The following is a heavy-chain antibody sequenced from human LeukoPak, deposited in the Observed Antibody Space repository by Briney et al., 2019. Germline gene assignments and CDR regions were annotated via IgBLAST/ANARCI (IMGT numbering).Heavy chain of an antibody. CDR3: ARERVHAI. Sequence: GGSLRLSCAASGFTFSSYSMNWVRQAPGKGLEWVSSISSSSGYIYYADSVKGRFTISRDNAKNSLYLQMNSLRAEDTAVYYCARERVHAIWGQGTLVTVSS. J-gene: IGHJ4*02. CDR2: ISSSSGYI. V-gene: IGHV3-21*01. CDR1: GFTFSSYS.